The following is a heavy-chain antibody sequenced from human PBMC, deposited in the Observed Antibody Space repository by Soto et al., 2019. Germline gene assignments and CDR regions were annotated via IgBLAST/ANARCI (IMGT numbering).Heavy chain of an antibody. CDR3: AKTANGWFSAFDI. Sequence: EVQLLESGGGLVQPGGSLRLSCAASGFTFSSYAMSWVRQAPGKGLEWVSAISGSGGTTYYADSVKGRFTFSRDNSKNTLYLQMTSLRAEDTAVYYCAKTANGWFSAFDIWGQGTMVTVSS. CDR2: ISGSGGTT. D-gene: IGHD6-19*01. J-gene: IGHJ3*02. CDR1: GFTFSSYA. V-gene: IGHV3-23*01.